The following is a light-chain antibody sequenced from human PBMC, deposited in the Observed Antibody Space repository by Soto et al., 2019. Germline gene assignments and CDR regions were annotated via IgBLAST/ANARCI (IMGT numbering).Light chain of an antibody. Sequence: EIVLTQSPGTLSLSPGERATLSCRASQSVSSSYLAWYQQKPGQAPRLLIYGASSRATGIPDRFSGSGSGTDFNLTISRLEPEYLAVYYCQQYGSSPFTFGPGTKVDIK. CDR1: QSVSSSY. CDR2: GAS. J-gene: IGKJ3*01. V-gene: IGKV3-20*01. CDR3: QQYGSSPFT.